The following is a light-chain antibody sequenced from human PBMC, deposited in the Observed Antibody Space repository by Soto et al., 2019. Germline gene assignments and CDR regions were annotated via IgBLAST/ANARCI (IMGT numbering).Light chain of an antibody. CDR1: QSISSW. CDR2: DAS. V-gene: IGKV1-5*01. Sequence: DIQMTQSPATLSASVGDRVTITCRASQSISSWLAWYQQKPGKVPKLLIDDASSLESGVPSRFSGSRSGTEFTITISSLQPDDFAPYYCQQYNTYPWTFGQGTKVEIK. J-gene: IGKJ1*01. CDR3: QQYNTYPWT.